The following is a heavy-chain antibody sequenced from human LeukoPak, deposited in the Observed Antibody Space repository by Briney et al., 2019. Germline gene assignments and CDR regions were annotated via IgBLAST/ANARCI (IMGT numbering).Heavy chain of an antibody. CDR2: IYYSGST. CDR3: ARHLYGSGLHRIDY. CDR1: GGSISSTNYY. Sequence: SEILSLTCSVSGGSISSTNYYWGWIRQPPGKGLEWIGSIYYSGSTYYNPSLKSRVTISVDTSKNQFSLKLSSVTAADTAVYHCARHLYGSGLHRIDYWGQGTLVTVSS. V-gene: IGHV4-39*01. D-gene: IGHD6-19*01. J-gene: IGHJ4*02.